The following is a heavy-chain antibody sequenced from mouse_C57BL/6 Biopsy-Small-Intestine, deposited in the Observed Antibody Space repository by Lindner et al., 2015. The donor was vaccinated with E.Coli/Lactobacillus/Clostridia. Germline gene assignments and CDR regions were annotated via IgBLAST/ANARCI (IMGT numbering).Heavy chain of an antibody. V-gene: IGHV14-1*01. CDR2: FDPEDYDV. J-gene: IGHJ3*01. D-gene: IGHD3-3*01. CDR1: GDTLTGVS. Sequence: SVKVSCKVSGDTLTGVSMHWVRQAPGKGLEWMGGFDPEDYDVIYARKFSGRVTMTEDTSTDTAYMELSSLTSEDTAVYYCTTASVQWLSRTGYFRHWGQGTLVTVSS. CDR3: TTASVQWLSRTGYFRH.